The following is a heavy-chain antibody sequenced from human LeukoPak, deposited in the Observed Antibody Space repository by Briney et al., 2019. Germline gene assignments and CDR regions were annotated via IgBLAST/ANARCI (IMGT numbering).Heavy chain of an antibody. CDR1: GGSFSGYY. CDR2: INHSGST. Sequence: SETLSLTCAVYGGSFSGYYWSWIRQPPGKGLEWIGEINHSGSTNYNPSLKSRVTISVDTSKNQFSLKLSSVTAADTAVYYCARRRDYVWGSYRYTPQDYFDYWGQGTLVTVSS. CDR3: ARRRDYVWGSYRYTPQDYFDY. D-gene: IGHD3-16*02. J-gene: IGHJ4*02. V-gene: IGHV4-34*01.